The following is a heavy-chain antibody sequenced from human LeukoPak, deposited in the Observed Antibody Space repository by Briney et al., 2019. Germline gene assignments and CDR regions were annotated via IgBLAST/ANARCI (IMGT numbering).Heavy chain of an antibody. J-gene: IGHJ5*02. CDR2: ISAYNGNT. CDR3: ARDLIAYYDFWSGLNWFDP. CDR1: GYTFTSYG. Sequence: ASVKVSCKASGYTFTSYGISWVRPAPGQGLEWMGWISAYNGNTNYAQKSKGRVTMTKYTFTRTDSMELRRLSSDDTAVYYCARDLIAYYDFWSGLNWFDPWGQGTLVTVSS. V-gene: IGHV1-18*01. D-gene: IGHD3-3*01.